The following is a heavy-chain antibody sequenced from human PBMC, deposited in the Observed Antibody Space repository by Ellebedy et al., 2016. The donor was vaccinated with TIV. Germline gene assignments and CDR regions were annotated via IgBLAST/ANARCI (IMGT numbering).Heavy chain of an antibody. J-gene: IGHJ4*02. CDR2: ISFDGSNK. CDR3: AKDFGNGSGWDLDY. V-gene: IGHV3-30*18. D-gene: IGHD6-19*01. Sequence: GGSLRLXXAVSGFTFSTYGMHWVRQAPGKGLERVAVISFDGSNKYYADSVKGRFTISRDNSKDTLYLQMNSLRAEDTAVYYCAKDFGNGSGWDLDYWGQGTLVTVSS. CDR1: GFTFSTYG.